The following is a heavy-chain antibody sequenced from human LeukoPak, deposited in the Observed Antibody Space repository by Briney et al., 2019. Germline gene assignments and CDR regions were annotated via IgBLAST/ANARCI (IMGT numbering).Heavy chain of an antibody. CDR1: GGSFSSYY. Sequence: SETLSLTCTVSGGSFSSYYWSWIRQPPGKGLEWLGYIYFSGSTNYNPSLKSRVTISVDTSKNQFSLNLTSVTAADTAVYSCARGRLARSPYFDYWGQGTLVTVSS. V-gene: IGHV4-59*01. CDR3: ARGRLARSPYFDY. CDR2: IYFSGST. J-gene: IGHJ4*02. D-gene: IGHD6-25*01.